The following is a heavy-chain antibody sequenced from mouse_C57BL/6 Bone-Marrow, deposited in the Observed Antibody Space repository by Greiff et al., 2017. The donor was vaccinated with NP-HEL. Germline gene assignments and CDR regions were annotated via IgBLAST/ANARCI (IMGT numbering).Heavy chain of an antibody. J-gene: IGHJ4*01. D-gene: IGHD2-14*01. CDR3: ARRGYRNYYAMDY. CDR1: GYTFTSYW. CDR2: IDPSDSYT. V-gene: IGHV1-59*01. Sequence: QVQLQQSGAELVRPGTSVKLSCKASGYTFTSYWMHWVKQRPGQGLEWIGVIDPSDSYTNYNQKFKGKATLTVDTSSSTAYMQLSSLTSEDSAVYYCARRGYRNYYAMDYGGQGTSVTVSS.